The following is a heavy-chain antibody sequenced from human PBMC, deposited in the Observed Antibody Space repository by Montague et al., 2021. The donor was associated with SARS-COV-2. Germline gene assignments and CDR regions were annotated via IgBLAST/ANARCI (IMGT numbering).Heavy chain of an antibody. CDR1: GFTVSSNY. CDR2: IYSGGST. V-gene: IGHV3-66*01. J-gene: IGHJ6*02. Sequence: SLRLSCAASGFTVSSNYMSWVRQAPGKGLEWVSVIYSGGSTYYADSVKGRFTISRGNSKNTLYLQMNSLRAEDTAVYYCARDQRSWSFEAWRPTGYYYGMDVWGQGTTVTVSS. D-gene: IGHD6-13*01. CDR3: ARDQRSWSFEAWRPTGYYYGMDV.